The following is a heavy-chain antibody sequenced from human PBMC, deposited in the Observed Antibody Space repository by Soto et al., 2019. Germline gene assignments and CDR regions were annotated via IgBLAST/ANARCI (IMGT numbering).Heavy chain of an antibody. J-gene: IGHJ4*02. CDR2: ISYDGSNK. CDR3: ARDYFQDYYDSSGYHDY. CDR1: GFTFSSYA. Sequence: GGSLRLSCAASGFTFSSYAMHWVRQAPGKGLEWVAVISYDGSNKYYADSVKGRFTISRDNSKNTLYLQMNSLRAGDTAVYYCARDYFQDYYDSSGYHDYWGQGTLVTVSS. D-gene: IGHD3-22*01. V-gene: IGHV3-30-3*01.